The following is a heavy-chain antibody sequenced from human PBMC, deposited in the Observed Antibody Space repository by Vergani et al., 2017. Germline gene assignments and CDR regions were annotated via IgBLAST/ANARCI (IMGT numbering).Heavy chain of an antibody. CDR3: ARLVESPVAGTVGFSGFAFDI. D-gene: IGHD6-19*01. CDR2: IKQDGSEK. J-gene: IGHJ3*02. Sequence: EVQLVESGGGLVQPGGSLRLSCAASGFTFSSYWMSWVRQAPGKGLEWVANIKQDGSEKYYVDSVKGRFTISRDNAKNSLYLQMNSLRAEDTAVYYCARLVESPVAGTVGFSGFAFDIWGQGTMVTVSS. CDR1: GFTFSSYW. V-gene: IGHV3-7*03.